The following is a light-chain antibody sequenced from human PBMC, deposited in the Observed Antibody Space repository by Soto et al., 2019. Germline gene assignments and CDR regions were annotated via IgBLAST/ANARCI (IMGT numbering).Light chain of an antibody. CDR3: ATWDHSLDGLV. CDR2: NNI. Sequence: QSVLTQPPSTSGTPGQRVSISCSGGSSNIGINTVTWYQQLPGTAPKLLIYNNIQRPSGVPDRISGSKSGTSAYLAISGLQSEDEADYFCATWDHSLDGLVFGGGTKLTVL. J-gene: IGLJ2*01. V-gene: IGLV1-44*01. CDR1: SSNIGINT.